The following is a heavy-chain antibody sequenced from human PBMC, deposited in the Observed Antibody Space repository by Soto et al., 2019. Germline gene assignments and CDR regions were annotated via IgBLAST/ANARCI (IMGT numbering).Heavy chain of an antibody. D-gene: IGHD7-27*01. Sequence: SETLSLTCTVSGGSISSGGYYWSWIRQHPGKGLEWIGYIYYSGSTDYDPSLKSRVTISVDTSKNQFSLKLSSVTAADTAVYYCARRWGTYFDFWGQGTLVTVSS. CDR2: IYYSGST. V-gene: IGHV4-61*08. CDR1: GGSISSGGYY. J-gene: IGHJ4*02. CDR3: ARRWGTYFDF.